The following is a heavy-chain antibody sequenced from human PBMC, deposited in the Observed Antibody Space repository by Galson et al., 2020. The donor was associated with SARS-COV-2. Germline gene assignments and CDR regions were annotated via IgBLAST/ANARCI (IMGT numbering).Heavy chain of an antibody. CDR1: GFSFGGYS. D-gene: IGHD3-10*01. V-gene: IGHV3-21*01. CDR2: ISNSVKDV. Sequence: TGGSLRLSCEASGFSFGGYSMHWVRQAPGKGLEWVAFISNSVKDVDYRESVKGRFTISRDNAKRSLYLQMSSLTAEDTGLYYCARDAFGDNGSCATFDAWGQGTLVTVS. CDR3: ARDAFGDNGSCATFDA. J-gene: IGHJ4*02.